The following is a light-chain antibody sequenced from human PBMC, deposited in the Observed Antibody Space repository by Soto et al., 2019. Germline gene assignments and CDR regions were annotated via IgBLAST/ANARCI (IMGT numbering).Light chain of an antibody. CDR1: FSDVGGYDY. V-gene: IGLV2-14*01. CDR3: SSHTSGSTRV. J-gene: IGLJ1*01. CDR2: EVT. Sequence: QSVLTQPASVSGSPGQSIAISCTGTFSDVGGYDYVSWYQQHPDKAPKLMIYEVTKRPSGVSNRFSGSKSGNTASLTISGLQPEDEADYYCSSHTSGSTRVLGSGTKVPS.